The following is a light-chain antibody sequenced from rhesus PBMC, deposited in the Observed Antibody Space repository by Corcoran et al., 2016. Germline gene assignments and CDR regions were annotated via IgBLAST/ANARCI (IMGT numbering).Light chain of an antibody. CDR3: QQRNSYPPT. CDR2: AAS. Sequence: DIHMTQSPSSLSASVGDKVTITCRASQGISNALAWYQQKPGTAPKLLIYAASNLQSGVPSRFSGSGYGPNFTLTFSSLQPEVFAVYYCQQRNSYPPTFGQGTKVEIK. J-gene: IGKJ1*01. CDR1: QGISNA. V-gene: IGKV1-33*01.